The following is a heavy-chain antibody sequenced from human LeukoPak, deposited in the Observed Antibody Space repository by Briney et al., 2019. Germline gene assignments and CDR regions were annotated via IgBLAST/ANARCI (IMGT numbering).Heavy chain of an antibody. CDR3: AKDPNIMVTFGGVIVH. J-gene: IGHJ4*02. CDR2: ISGSGGST. Sequence: GGSLRLSCAASGFTVSSNYMSWVRQAPGKGLEWVSAISGSGGSTYYADSVKGRFTISRDNSKNTLYLQMNSLRAEDTAVYYCAKDPNIMVTFGGVIVHWGQGTLVTVSS. D-gene: IGHD3-16*02. CDR1: GFTVSSNY. V-gene: IGHV3-23*01.